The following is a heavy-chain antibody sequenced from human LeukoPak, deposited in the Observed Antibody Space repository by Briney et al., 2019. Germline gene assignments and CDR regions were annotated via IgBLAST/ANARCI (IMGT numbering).Heavy chain of an antibody. CDR3: ARAAVRTNAFDI. J-gene: IGHJ3*02. V-gene: IGHV3-21*01. D-gene: IGHD4/OR15-4a*01. Sequence: GGSLRLSCAASGFTFSSYSMNWVRQAPGKGLEWVSSISSSSSYIYYADSVKGRFTISRDNAKNSLYLQRNSLRAEDTAVYYCARAAVRTNAFDIWGQGTMVTVSS. CDR1: GFTFSSYS. CDR2: ISSSSSYI.